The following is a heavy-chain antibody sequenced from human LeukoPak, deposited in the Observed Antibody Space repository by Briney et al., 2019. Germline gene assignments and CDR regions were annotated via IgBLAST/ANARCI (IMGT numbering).Heavy chain of an antibody. CDR3: VKHTVAGLDY. V-gene: IGHV3-64D*06. Sequence: GGSLRLSCSASGFTFSSYAMHWVREAPGKGLEYVSAISSNGGSTYYADSVKGRFTISRDNSKNTLYLQMSSLRAEDTAVYYCVKHTVAGLDYWGQGTLVTVSS. D-gene: IGHD6-19*01. J-gene: IGHJ4*02. CDR2: ISSNGGST. CDR1: GFTFSSYA.